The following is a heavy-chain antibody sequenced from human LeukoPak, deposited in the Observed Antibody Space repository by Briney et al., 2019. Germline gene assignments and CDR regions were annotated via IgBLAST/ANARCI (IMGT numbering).Heavy chain of an antibody. CDR1: GGSTSSYY. V-gene: IGHV4-59*01. Sequence: SETLSLTCTVSGGSTSSYYWSCIRQPPGKGLEWIGYIYYSGSTNYNPSLKSRVTISVDTSKNQFSLKLSSVTAADTAVYYCARDRAKGNWFDPWGQGTLVTVSS. CDR2: IYYSGST. CDR3: ARDRAKGNWFDP. J-gene: IGHJ5*02. D-gene: IGHD3-10*01.